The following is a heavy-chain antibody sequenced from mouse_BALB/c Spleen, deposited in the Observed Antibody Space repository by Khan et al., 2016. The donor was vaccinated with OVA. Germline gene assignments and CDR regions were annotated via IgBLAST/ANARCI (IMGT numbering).Heavy chain of an antibody. CDR1: GFTFSTYA. J-gene: IGHJ3*01. CDR3: ARHNYGPFAY. CDR2: ISSSGDYI. Sequence: EVELVESGGDLVRPGGSLKLSCSASGFTFSTYAMSWVRQTPEKRLEWVATISSSGDYIYYPESVKGRFTISRDTAKHTLYLQMSSLRSEDTAMYYCARHNYGPFAYWGQGTLVTVSA. V-gene: IGHV5-9-3*01. D-gene: IGHD1-1*01.